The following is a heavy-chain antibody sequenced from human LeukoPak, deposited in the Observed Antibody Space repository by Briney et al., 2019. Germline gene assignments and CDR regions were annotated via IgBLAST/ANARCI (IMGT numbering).Heavy chain of an antibody. CDR2: IYYSGST. D-gene: IGHD2-15*01. J-gene: IGHJ5*02. CDR3: ARLYVVVVAATLYNWFDP. V-gene: IGHV4-39*01. CDR1: GGSIRSISYY. Sequence: PSETPSLTCTVSGGSIRSISYYWGWIRHPPGKGLEWLGSIYYSGSTYYNPSLKSRVTISVDTSKNQFSLKLSSVTAADTAVYYCARLYVVVVAATLYNWFDPWGQGTLVTVSS.